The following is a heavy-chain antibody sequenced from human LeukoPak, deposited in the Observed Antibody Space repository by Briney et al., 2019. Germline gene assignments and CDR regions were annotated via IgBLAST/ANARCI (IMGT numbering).Heavy chain of an antibody. V-gene: IGHV3-7*01. CDR2: IKQDGSET. CDR3: ARASPKSRLPDNWFDP. Sequence: GGSLRLSCAASGFTFSRYWMNWVRQAPGKGLEWVANIKQDGSETYYVDSVKGRFTVSRDNARNSLYLQMNSLRAGDTAIYYCARASPKSRLPDNWFDPWGQGILVTVSS. CDR1: GFTFSRYW. D-gene: IGHD2-21*01. J-gene: IGHJ5*02.